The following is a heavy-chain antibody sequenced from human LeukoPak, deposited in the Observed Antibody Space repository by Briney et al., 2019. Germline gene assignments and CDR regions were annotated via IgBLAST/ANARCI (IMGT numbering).Heavy chain of an antibody. Sequence: STVKVSCKASGYTFTGYYMHWVRQAPGQGLEWMGRINPNSGGTNYAQKFQGRVTMTRDTSISTAYMELSRPRSDDTAVYYCASERWLQLDYWGQGTLVTVSS. J-gene: IGHJ4*02. CDR2: INPNSGGT. CDR3: ASERWLQLDY. D-gene: IGHD5-24*01. CDR1: GYTFTGYY. V-gene: IGHV1-2*06.